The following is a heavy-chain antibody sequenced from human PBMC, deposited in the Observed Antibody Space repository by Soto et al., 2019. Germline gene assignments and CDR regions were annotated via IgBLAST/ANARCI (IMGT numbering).Heavy chain of an antibody. CDR3: ARIQGFTVVTPIDH. CDR1: GGTFISYA. D-gene: IGHD2-21*02. CDR2: ISPIFCTA. Sequence: QVQLVQSGAELKKPGSSVKVSCKASGGTFISYAISWVRQAPVQGLEWMGGISPIFCTANDAQKFQGRVTITADESTSTAYMELRGLRSEETAVYYCARIQGFTVVTPIDHWGQGTLVTVSS. V-gene: IGHV1-69*12. J-gene: IGHJ4*02.